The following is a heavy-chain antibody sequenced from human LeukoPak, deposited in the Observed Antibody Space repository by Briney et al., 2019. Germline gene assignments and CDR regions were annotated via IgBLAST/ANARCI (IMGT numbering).Heavy chain of an antibody. CDR1: GGSISSYY. J-gene: IGHJ4*02. CDR2: IYYSGST. CDR3: ARGGYFDWLSYGAFDY. Sequence: PSETLSLTCTVSGGSISSYYWSWIQQPPGKGLEWSGYIYYSGSTNYNPSLKSRVTISVATSKNQFSLKLSSVPAADTAVYYCARGGYFDWLSYGAFDYWGQGTLVTVSS. V-gene: IGHV4-59*01. D-gene: IGHD3-9*01.